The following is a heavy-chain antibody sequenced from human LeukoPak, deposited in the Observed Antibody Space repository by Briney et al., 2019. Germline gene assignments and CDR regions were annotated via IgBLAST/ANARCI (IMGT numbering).Heavy chain of an antibody. Sequence: GGSLRLSCAASGFTFSSYAMSWVRQAPGKGLEWVSGISWNSGSIGYADSVKGRFTISRDNAKNSLYLQMNSLRAEDTALYYCAKGDRIGILRLEDGDAFDIWGQGTMVTVSS. D-gene: IGHD2-8*01. J-gene: IGHJ3*02. CDR3: AKGDRIGILRLEDGDAFDI. CDR2: ISWNSGSI. V-gene: IGHV3-9*01. CDR1: GFTFSSYA.